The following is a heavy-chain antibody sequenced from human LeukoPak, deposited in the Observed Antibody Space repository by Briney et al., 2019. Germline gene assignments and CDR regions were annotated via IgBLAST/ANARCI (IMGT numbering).Heavy chain of an antibody. CDR3: ARGRYCSGDSCYPFDY. Sequence: GAXVKVSCKASGYTFTGYYMHWVRQAPGQGLEWMGWINPNSGGTYYAQKFQGRVTMTRDTSISTAYMELSRLISDDTAVYYCARGRYCSGDSCYPFDYWGQGTLVTVSS. J-gene: IGHJ4*02. D-gene: IGHD2-15*01. CDR2: INPNSGGT. CDR1: GYTFTGYY. V-gene: IGHV1-2*02.